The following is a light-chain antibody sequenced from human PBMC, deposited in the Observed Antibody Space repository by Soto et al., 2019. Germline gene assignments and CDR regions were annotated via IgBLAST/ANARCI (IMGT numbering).Light chain of an antibody. CDR3: QQYGSSPGT. CDR2: DAS. V-gene: IGKV3-20*01. J-gene: IGKJ1*01. CDR1: QSVTNNY. Sequence: EIVLTQSPGTLSLSPGERATLSCRASQSVTNNYLAWYQQKPGQAPRLLMYDASSRATGIPDRFSGSGSGTDFTLTISRLEPEDFAVYYWQQYGSSPGTFGQGTKLEIK.